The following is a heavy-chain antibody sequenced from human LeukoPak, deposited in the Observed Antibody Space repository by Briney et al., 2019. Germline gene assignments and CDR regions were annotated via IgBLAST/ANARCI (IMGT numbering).Heavy chain of an antibody. V-gene: IGHV4-39*07. Sequence: SETLSLTCTVSGGSISSSSYYWGWIRQPPGKGLEWIGSIYYSGSTYYNPSLKSRVTISVDTSKNQFSLKLSSVTAADTAVYYCARAQIVPAAIPFDYWGQGTLVTVSS. J-gene: IGHJ4*02. CDR3: ARAQIVPAAIPFDY. CDR2: IYYSGST. D-gene: IGHD2-2*01. CDR1: GGSISSSSYY.